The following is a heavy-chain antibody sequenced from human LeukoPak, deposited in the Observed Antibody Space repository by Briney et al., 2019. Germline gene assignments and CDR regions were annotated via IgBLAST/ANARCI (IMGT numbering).Heavy chain of an antibody. CDR1: GFTFTTYS. CDR2: ISSTSDYI. D-gene: IGHD3-10*01. V-gene: IGHV3-21*01. CDR3: AREEEDYYDSGTYYFDF. J-gene: IGHJ4*02. Sequence: RGSLRLSCAASGFTFTTYSMNWVRQAPGKGLEWVSSISSTSDYIYYADSLKGRFTISRDNAKNSLYLQMSSLRAEDTAVYYCAREEEDYYDSGTYYFDFWGQGTLVTVSS.